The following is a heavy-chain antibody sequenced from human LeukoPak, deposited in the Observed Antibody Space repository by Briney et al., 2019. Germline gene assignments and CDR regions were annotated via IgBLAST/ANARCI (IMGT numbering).Heavy chain of an antibody. V-gene: IGHV5-51*01. CDR3: ASVSTPSAYDPFDF. J-gene: IGHJ4*02. CDR1: GSIFTSHW. CDR2: IYPGDFDT. D-gene: IGHD5-12*01. Sequence: NLGESLQISGKCSGSIFTSHWIGGGRQLPGKGLEGMGIIYPGDFDTRYSPSCEGQVTISADKSISTASLQWSSLKASDTAMYYCASVSTPSAYDPFDFWGQGTLSPSPQ.